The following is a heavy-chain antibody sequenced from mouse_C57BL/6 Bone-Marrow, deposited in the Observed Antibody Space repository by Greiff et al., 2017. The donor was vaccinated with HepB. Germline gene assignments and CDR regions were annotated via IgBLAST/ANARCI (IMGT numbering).Heavy chain of an antibody. V-gene: IGHV1-81*01. D-gene: IGHD1-1*01. CDR3: ARSPMSTTVVATDY. CDR1: GYTFTSYG. CDR2: IYPRSGNT. J-gene: IGHJ2*01. Sequence: LEESGAELARPGASVKLSCKASGYTFTSYGISWVKQRTGQGLEWIGEIYPRSGNTYYNEKFKGKATLTADKSSSTAYMELRSLTSEDSAVYFCARSPMSTTVVATDYWGQGTTLTVSS.